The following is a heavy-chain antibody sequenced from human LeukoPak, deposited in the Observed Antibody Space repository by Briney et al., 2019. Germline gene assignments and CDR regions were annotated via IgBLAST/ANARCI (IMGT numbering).Heavy chain of an antibody. Sequence: GGSLRLSCAASGFTFSSYAMHWVRQAPGKGLEWVAVISYDGSNKYYADSVKGRFTISRDNSKNTLYLQMNSLRAEDTAMYYCAGDQYYYDSSGYSSAYFDYWGQGTLVTVSS. CDR2: ISYDGSNK. V-gene: IGHV3-30*01. CDR3: AGDQYYYDSSGYSSAYFDY. D-gene: IGHD3-22*01. J-gene: IGHJ4*02. CDR1: GFTFSSYA.